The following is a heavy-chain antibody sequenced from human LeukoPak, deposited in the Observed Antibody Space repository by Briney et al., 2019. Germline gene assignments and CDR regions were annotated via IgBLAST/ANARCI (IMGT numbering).Heavy chain of an antibody. Sequence: SETLSLTCTVSGDSISSSSSYWGWIRQPPGEGLEWIGSMYYSGSTYYNPSLKSRVTISVDTSKNQFSLKLSSVTAADTAVYYCARNIAVAGRGDYMDVWGKGTTVTISS. CDR1: GDSISSSSSY. CDR2: MYYSGST. V-gene: IGHV4-39*01. J-gene: IGHJ6*03. CDR3: ARNIAVAGRGDYMDV. D-gene: IGHD6-19*01.